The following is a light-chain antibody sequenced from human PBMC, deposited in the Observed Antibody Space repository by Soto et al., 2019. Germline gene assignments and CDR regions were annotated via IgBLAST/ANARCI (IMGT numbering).Light chain of an antibody. V-gene: IGLV2-14*03. CDR1: SSDIGSYNY. J-gene: IGLJ2*01. Sequence: QSALTQPASVSGSPGQSITISCAGTSSDIGSYNYVSWYKQHPGKAPKLIIYDVINRASGVSSRFSGSKSGNTASLTISGLQAEDEADYYCSSYTISRVVFGGGTKLTVL. CDR2: DVI. CDR3: SSYTISRVV.